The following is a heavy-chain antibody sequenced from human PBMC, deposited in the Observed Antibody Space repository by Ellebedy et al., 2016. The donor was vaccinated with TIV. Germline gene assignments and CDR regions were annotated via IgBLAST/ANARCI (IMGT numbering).Heavy chain of an antibody. CDR1: GFTFNDYY. Sequence: GESLKISCAASGFTFNDYYMHWIRLAPGKGLEWISYISGSARTIFYADSVRGRFTISRDNSKNSLYLEMNSLRAEDTAVYYCANLDPGFTDSYGLDYWGQGTLVTVFS. D-gene: IGHD5-18*01. V-gene: IGHV3-11*04. CDR3: ANLDPGFTDSYGLDY. CDR2: ISGSARTI. J-gene: IGHJ4*02.